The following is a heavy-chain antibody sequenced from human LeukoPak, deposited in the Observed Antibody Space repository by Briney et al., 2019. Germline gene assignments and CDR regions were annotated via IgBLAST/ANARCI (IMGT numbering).Heavy chain of an antibody. V-gene: IGHV4-59*01. CDR3: ARVGYYYYYGMDV. CDR2: IYYSGST. Sequence: SETLSLTCTVSGGSISSYYWSWIRQPPGKGLEWIGYIYYSGSTNYNPSLKSRVTISVDTSKNQFSLKLSSVTAADTAVHYCARVGYYYYYGMDVWGQGTTVTVSS. CDR1: GGSISSYY. J-gene: IGHJ6*02.